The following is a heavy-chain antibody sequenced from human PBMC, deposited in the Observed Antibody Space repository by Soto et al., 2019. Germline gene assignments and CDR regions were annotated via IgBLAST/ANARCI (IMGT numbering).Heavy chain of an antibody. J-gene: IGHJ4*02. V-gene: IGHV5-10-1*01. CDR2: IDPTGSYT. CDR3: ARLPVLSLVAVWGFDY. Sequence: GESLKISCKVSGYIFTSYWISWVRQKPGKGLEWMGGIDPTGSYTDYSPSFQGHVTISVDKSINTAYLQWSSLKASDSAMYYCARLPVLSLVAVWGFDYWGLGTLVTVSS. CDR1: GYIFTSYW. D-gene: IGHD3-16*01.